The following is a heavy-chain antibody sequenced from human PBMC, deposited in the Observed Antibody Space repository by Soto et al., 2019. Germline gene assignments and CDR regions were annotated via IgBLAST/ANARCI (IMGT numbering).Heavy chain of an antibody. CDR2: IYHSGST. V-gene: IGHV4-4*02. CDR3: ASAMVRAYYYGMDV. D-gene: IGHD3-10*01. Sequence: SETLSLTCAVSGGSISSSNWWSWARQPPGKGLEWIGEIYHSGSTNYIPSLKSRVTISVDKSKNQFSLKLSSVTAADTAVYYCASAMVRAYYYGMDVWGQGTTVTVSS. J-gene: IGHJ6*02. CDR1: GGSISSSNW.